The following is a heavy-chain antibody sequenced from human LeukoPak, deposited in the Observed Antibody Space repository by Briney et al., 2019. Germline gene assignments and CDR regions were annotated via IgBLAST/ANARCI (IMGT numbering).Heavy chain of an antibody. V-gene: IGHV4-59*01. Sequence: SETLSLTCTVSGGSISSYYRSWIRQPPGKGLEWIGYIYYSGITNYNPSLKSRVTISVDTAKNQFSLKLSSVTAEDTAVYYCARDLYSGHEGNAFDIWGQGTMVTVSS. J-gene: IGHJ3*02. CDR1: GGSISSYY. CDR2: IYYSGIT. D-gene: IGHD5-12*01. CDR3: ARDLYSGHEGNAFDI.